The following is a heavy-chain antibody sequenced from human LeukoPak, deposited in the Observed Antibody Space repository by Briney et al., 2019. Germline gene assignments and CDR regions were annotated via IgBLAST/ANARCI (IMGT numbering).Heavy chain of an antibody. Sequence: PGGSLRLSCAASGFTFSSYAMSWVRQASGKGLEWVGRIRSKANSYATAYAASVKGRFTISRDDSKNTAYLQMNSLKTEDTAVYYCTRPVTGTGNDYWGQGTLVTVSS. CDR1: GFTFSSYA. J-gene: IGHJ4*02. CDR3: TRPVTGTGNDY. CDR2: IRSKANSYAT. D-gene: IGHD1-20*01. V-gene: IGHV3-73*01.